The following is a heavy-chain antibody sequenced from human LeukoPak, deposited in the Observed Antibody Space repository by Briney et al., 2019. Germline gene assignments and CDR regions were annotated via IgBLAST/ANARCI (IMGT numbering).Heavy chain of an antibody. CDR1: GYTFTSYD. J-gene: IGHJ4*02. V-gene: IGHV1-8*03. Sequence: ASVKVSCKASGYTFTSYDINWVRQATGQGLEWMGWMNPNSGNTGYAQKFQGRVTITRNTSISTAYMELSSLRSEDTAVYYCARDYYDSSGYYFPDYWGQGTLVTVSS. D-gene: IGHD3-22*01. CDR3: ARDYYDSSGYYFPDY. CDR2: MNPNSGNT.